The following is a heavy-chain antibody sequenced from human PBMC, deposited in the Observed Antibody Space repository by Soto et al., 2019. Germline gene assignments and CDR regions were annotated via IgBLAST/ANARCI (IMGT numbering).Heavy chain of an antibody. CDR1: GFTFSSYG. J-gene: IGHJ5*02. CDR2: IWYDGSNK. V-gene: IGHV3-33*08. Sequence: GGSLRLSCAASGFTFSSYGMHWVRQAPGKGLDWVAVIWYDGSNKYYADSVKGRFTISRDNSKNTLYLQMNSLRAEDTAVYYCARESGALTVTRYNWFDPWGQGTLVTVCS. D-gene: IGHD4-4*01. CDR3: ARESGALTVTRYNWFDP.